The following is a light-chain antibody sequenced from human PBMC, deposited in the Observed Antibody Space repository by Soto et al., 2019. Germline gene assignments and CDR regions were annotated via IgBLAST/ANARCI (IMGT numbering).Light chain of an antibody. V-gene: IGKV3-20*01. CDR1: QSVSSSY. CDR2: GAS. Sequence: EIVLTQSPGTLSLSPGERATLSCRASQSVSSSYLAWYQQKPGQAPRLLIYGASSRATGIPDRFSGSGSGTDFTLTISRLKPEDFAVYYCQQHDSSPLTFGGGTKVEIK. J-gene: IGKJ4*01. CDR3: QQHDSSPLT.